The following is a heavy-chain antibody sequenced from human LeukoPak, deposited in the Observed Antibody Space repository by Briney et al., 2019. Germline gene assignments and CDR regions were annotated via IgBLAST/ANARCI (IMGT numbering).Heavy chain of an antibody. V-gene: IGHV3-30*04. D-gene: IGHD2-2*01. Sequence: GRSLRLSCAASGFTFNNYAIHWVRQAPGKGLEWVAVISYDGNKKYYADSVRGRFTISRDNSNYTLSLHMNSLRAEDTAVYYCARGRGSTSSYFDYWGQGTLVTVSS. J-gene: IGHJ4*02. CDR3: ARGRGSTSSYFDY. CDR1: GFTFNNYA. CDR2: ISYDGNKK.